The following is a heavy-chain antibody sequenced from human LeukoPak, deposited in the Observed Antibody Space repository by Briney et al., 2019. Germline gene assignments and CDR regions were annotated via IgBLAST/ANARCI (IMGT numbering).Heavy chain of an antibody. Sequence: PSETLSLTCTVSGGSISSYYWSWIRQPPGKGLEWVGYIYYSGSTNYNPSLKSRVTISVDTSKNQFSLKLSSVTAADTAVYYCARTSIVGASDYWGQGTLVTVSS. J-gene: IGHJ4*02. CDR3: ARTSIVGASDY. CDR1: GGSISSYY. CDR2: IYYSGST. V-gene: IGHV4-59*01. D-gene: IGHD1-26*01.